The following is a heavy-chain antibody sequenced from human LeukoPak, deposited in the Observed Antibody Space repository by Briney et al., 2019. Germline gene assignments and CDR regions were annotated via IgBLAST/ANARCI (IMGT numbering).Heavy chain of an antibody. CDR2: IIPIFGTA. Sequence: LVKVSCKASGGTLSSYAISWVRQAPGQGLEWMGGIIPIFGTANYAQKFQGRVTITADESTSTAYMELSSLRSEDTAVYYCAREAHSGSYRRLDYWGQGTLVTVSS. CDR3: AREAHSGSYRRLDY. J-gene: IGHJ4*02. V-gene: IGHV1-69*13. CDR1: GGTLSSYA. D-gene: IGHD1-26*01.